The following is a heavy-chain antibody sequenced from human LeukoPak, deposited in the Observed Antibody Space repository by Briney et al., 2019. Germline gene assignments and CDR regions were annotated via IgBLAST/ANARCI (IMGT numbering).Heavy chain of an antibody. Sequence: GGSLRLSCAASGFTFSSYWMHWFRQAPGKGLVWVSRINSDGSSTSYADSVKGRFTISRDNAKNTLYLQMNSLRAEDTAVYYCARVRQQLVAFDYWGQGTLVTVSS. V-gene: IGHV3-74*01. J-gene: IGHJ4*02. CDR3: ARVRQQLVAFDY. CDR1: GFTFSSYW. CDR2: INSDGSST. D-gene: IGHD6-13*01.